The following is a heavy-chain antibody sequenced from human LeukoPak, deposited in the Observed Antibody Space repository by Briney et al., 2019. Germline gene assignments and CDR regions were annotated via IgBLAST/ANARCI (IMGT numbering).Heavy chain of an antibody. CDR2: ISYDGSNK. V-gene: IGHV3-33*05. CDR1: GFTFSSYA. CDR3: ARDSALVDIVATITDAFDI. D-gene: IGHD5-12*01. J-gene: IGHJ3*02. Sequence: QAGGSLRLSCAASGFTFSSYAMHWVRQAPGKGLEWVAVISYDGSNKYYADSVKGRFTISRDNSKNTLYLQMNSMRAEDTAVYYCARDSALVDIVATITDAFDIWGQGTMVTVSS.